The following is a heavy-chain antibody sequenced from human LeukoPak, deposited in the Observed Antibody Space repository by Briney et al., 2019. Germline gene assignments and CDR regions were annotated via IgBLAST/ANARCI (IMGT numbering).Heavy chain of an antibody. CDR2: INSDGSST. CDR1: GFPFSNYW. CDR3: SRDIGDAFDI. D-gene: IGHD2-15*01. J-gene: IGHJ3*02. Sequence: GGSLRLSCAASGFPFSNYWTHWVRQAPGKGLVWVSRINSDGSSTSYADSVKGRFTISRDNAKNTLHLQMNSLRAEDTANYYCSRDIGDAFDIWGPGTMVTVSS. V-gene: IGHV3-74*01.